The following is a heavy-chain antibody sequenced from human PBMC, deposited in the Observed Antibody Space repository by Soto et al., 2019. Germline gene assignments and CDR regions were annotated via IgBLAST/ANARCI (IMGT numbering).Heavy chain of an antibody. D-gene: IGHD4-17*01. CDR2: IYYSGST. CDR3: ARDNNGDYYYGMDV. Sequence: SETLSLTCTVSCGSISGGGYYWSWIRQHPGKGLEWIGYIYYSGSTYYNPSLKSRVTISVDTSKNQFSLKLSSVTAADTAVYYCARDNNGDYYYGMDVWGQGTTVTVSS. V-gene: IGHV4-31*03. J-gene: IGHJ6*02. CDR1: CGSISGGGYY.